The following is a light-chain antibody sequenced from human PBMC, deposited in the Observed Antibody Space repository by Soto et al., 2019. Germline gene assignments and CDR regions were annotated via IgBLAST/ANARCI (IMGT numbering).Light chain of an antibody. V-gene: IGKV2-28*01. J-gene: IGKJ5*01. CDR1: ESLLHSSGYNY. Sequence: VMSQTPLSLPVTPGETPSPSCTSRESLLHSSGYNYLDWYLQKPGQSPQLLIYLGSNRASGVPDRFSGSGSGTDFTLTISRVQAEDVAVYYCKQDLPTPGTFGQGTRLEIK. CDR2: LGS. CDR3: KQDLPTPGT.